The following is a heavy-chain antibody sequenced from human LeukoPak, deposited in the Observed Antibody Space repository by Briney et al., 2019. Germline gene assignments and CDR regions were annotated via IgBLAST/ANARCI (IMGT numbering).Heavy chain of an antibody. V-gene: IGHV4-59*01. J-gene: IGHJ4*02. CDR1: GGSISSYY. CDR2: IYYSGST. CDR3: AREGGEGNFDY. Sequence: SETLSLTCTVSGGSISSYYWNWIRQPPGKGLEWIGYIYYSGSTNYNPSLKSRVTISVDTSNNQFSLRLNSVTAADTAVYYCAREGGEGNFDYWGQGTLVTVSS. D-gene: IGHD2-15*01.